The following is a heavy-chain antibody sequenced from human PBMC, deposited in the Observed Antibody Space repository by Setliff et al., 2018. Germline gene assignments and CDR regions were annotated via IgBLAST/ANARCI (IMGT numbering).Heavy chain of an antibody. Sequence: ASVKVSCKASGYTFTSYYMHWVRQAPGQGLEWMGIINPSGGSTSYAQKFQGRVTMTRDTSTSTVYMELSSLRSEDTAVYYCARVFWVDPRGELWFGELSDRGFDYWGQGTLVTVSS. CDR2: INPSGGST. CDR3: ARVFWVDPRGELWFGELSDRGFDY. J-gene: IGHJ4*02. CDR1: GYTFTSYY. D-gene: IGHD3-10*01. V-gene: IGHV1-46*01.